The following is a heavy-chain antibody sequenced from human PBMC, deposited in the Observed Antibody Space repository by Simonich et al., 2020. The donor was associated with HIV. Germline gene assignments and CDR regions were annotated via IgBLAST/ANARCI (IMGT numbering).Heavy chain of an antibody. CDR1: GGSFSGYY. V-gene: IGHV4-34*01. Sequence: QVQLQQWGAGMLKPSETLSLTCAVYGGSFSGYYWIWISQAPGKGLEWIGEINHSGRTTYNPSRKSRVTISVDPSKKQFSLKLSSVTAADTAVYYCARESTLRSYYYGSGSGLGYWGQGTLVTVSS. J-gene: IGHJ4*02. CDR3: ARESTLRSYYYGSGSGLGY. CDR2: INHSGRT. D-gene: IGHD3-10*01.